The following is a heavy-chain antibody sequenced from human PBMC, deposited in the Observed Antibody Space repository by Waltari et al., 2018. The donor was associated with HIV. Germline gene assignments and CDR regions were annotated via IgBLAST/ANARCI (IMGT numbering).Heavy chain of an antibody. CDR3: ARGPPFDF. V-gene: IGHV3-48*03. J-gene: IGHJ4*02. CDR1: GFTFSSFE. Sequence: EVQLGESGGGLVQPGRSLRLSCAASGFTFSSFEMNWVRQAPVKGLECVSYISSSGSTIYDADSVKGRFTISRDNAKSSLYLQMNSLRAEDTALYYCARGPPFDFWGQGTLVTVSS. CDR2: ISSSGSTI.